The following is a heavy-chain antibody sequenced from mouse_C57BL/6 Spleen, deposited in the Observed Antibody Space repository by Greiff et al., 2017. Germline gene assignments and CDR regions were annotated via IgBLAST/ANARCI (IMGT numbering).Heavy chain of an antibody. V-gene: IGHV1-7*01. CDR2: INPSSGYT. D-gene: IGHD2-1*01. J-gene: IGHJ2*01. CDR3: ARGDGNYEDFDY. CDR1: GYTFTSYS. Sequence: VQLQQSGAELVKPGASVKLSCKASGYTFTSYSMHWVKQRPEQGLEWIGNINPSSGYTKYNQKFKDKATLTADKASSTAYMQMSRLTYEDAAVYYCARGDGNYEDFDYWGQGTTLTVSS.